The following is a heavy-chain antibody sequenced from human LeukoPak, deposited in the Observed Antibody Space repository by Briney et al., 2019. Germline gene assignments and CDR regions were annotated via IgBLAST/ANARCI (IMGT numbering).Heavy chain of an antibody. V-gene: IGHV4-59*01. CDR3: ARRNRDHDAFDI. CDR1: GGSISSYY. J-gene: IGHJ3*02. Sequence: SETLSLTCTVSGGSISSYYWSWIRQPPEKGLEWIGYIYYSGSTNYNPSLKSRVTISVDTSKNQFSLKLSSVTAADTAVYYCARRNRDHDAFDIWGQGTMVTVSS. D-gene: IGHD1-14*01. CDR2: IYYSGST.